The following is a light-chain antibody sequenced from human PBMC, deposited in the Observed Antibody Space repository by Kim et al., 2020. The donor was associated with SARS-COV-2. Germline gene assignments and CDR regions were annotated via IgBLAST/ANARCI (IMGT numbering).Light chain of an antibody. CDR1: EGIRGS. J-gene: IGKJ4*01. Sequence: SVGDRVTMTFRASEGIRGSLAWYQQKPGKAPTLLVYEASSLESGVSSTFSGNGSRTEFTLTINCLQPYDFATYYCQQYDRYPLTFGGGAKVDIK. CDR3: QQYDRYPLT. V-gene: IGKV1-5*03. CDR2: EAS.